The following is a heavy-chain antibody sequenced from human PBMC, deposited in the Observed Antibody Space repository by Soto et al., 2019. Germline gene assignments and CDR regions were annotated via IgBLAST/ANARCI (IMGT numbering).Heavy chain of an antibody. CDR3: ARAGDRFYYFDY. CDR1: GYTFTGYY. D-gene: IGHD3-16*01. CDR2: INPNGGGT. Sequence: GASVKVSCKASGYTFTGYYMHWVRQAPGQGLEWMGWINPNGGGTNYAQKFQGWVTMTRDTSISTAYMELSRLRSDDTAVYYCARAGDRFYYFDYWGQGTLVTVSS. J-gene: IGHJ4*02. V-gene: IGHV1-2*04.